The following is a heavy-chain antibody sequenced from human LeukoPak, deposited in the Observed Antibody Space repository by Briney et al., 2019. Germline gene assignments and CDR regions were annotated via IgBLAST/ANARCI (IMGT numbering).Heavy chain of an antibody. D-gene: IGHD3-10*01. J-gene: IGHJ4*02. Sequence: GGSLRLSCAASGFTFGSYGMHWVRQAPGKGLEWVAFIRYDGINKYYADSVKGRFTISSDNSKNTLYLQTNNLRAEDTAVYYCAKGTYYYGSGSEDSLDYWGQGTLVTVSS. CDR3: AKGTYYYGSGSEDSLDY. CDR1: GFTFGSYG. V-gene: IGHV3-30*02. CDR2: IRYDGINK.